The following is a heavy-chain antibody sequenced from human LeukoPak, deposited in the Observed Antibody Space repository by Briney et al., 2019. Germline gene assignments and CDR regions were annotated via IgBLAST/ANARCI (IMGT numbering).Heavy chain of an antibody. Sequence: GGSLRLSCAASGFTFSSYSMNWVRQAPGKGLEWVSSISFSSSSIYYAGSVKGRVTISRDNAKNSLFLQMNSLRDGDTAVYYCAAGADSSSWAYFDYWGQGTLVTVSS. CDR3: AAGADSSSWAYFDY. CDR1: GFTFSSYS. D-gene: IGHD6-13*01. CDR2: ISFSSSSI. V-gene: IGHV3-21*01. J-gene: IGHJ4*02.